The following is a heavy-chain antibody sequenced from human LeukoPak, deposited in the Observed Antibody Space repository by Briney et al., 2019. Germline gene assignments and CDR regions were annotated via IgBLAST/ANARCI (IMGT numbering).Heavy chain of an antibody. CDR2: IGTAGDT. J-gene: IGHJ4*02. CDR3: ARVAKERVGGVYYFDY. V-gene: IGHV3-13*01. CDR1: GFTFSDYD. Sequence: GGSLRLSCAASGFTFSDYDMYWVRQATGKGLEWVSAIGTAGDTYHTGSVKGRFTISKENAKNSLYLQMNSLRAGDTAVYYCARVAKERVGGVYYFDYWGQGTLVSVSS. D-gene: IGHD1-1*01.